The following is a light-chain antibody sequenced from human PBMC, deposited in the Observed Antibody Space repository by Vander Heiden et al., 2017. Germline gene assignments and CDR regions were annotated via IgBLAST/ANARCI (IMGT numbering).Light chain of an antibody. Sequence: QSALTQPASVSGSPGQSITISCPGTSSDVGSYNLVSWYQQHPGKAPKFRIYEVSKRPSGISNRFSGSKSGNTASLTISGLQAEDEADYYCSSYAGSSTSVIFGGGTKLTVL. V-gene: IGLV2-23*02. J-gene: IGLJ2*01. CDR2: EVS. CDR3: SSYAGSSTSVI. CDR1: SSDVGSYNL.